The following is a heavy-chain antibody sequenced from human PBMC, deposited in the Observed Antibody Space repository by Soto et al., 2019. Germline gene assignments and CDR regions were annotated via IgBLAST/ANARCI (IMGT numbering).Heavy chain of an antibody. CDR3: ARVPARIYAFDI. CDR2: ISSSGSTI. D-gene: IGHD1-20*01. Sequence: EVQLVESGGGLVQPGGSLRLSCAASGFTFSSYEMNWVRQAPGKGLEWVSYISSSGSTIYYADSVKGRFTISRDNAKNSLYLQMISLRAEDTAVYYCARVPARIYAFDIWGQGTMVTVSS. CDR1: GFTFSSYE. J-gene: IGHJ3*02. V-gene: IGHV3-48*03.